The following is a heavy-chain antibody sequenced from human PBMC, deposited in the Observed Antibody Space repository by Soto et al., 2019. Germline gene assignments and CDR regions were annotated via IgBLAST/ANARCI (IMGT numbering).Heavy chain of an antibody. CDR1: GYLISSGYY. J-gene: IGHJ4*02. D-gene: IGHD3-22*01. CDR2: IDYSGRT. Sequence: PSETLSLTCSVSGYLISSGYYWGWVRQTPGKGLEWLGSIDYSGRTYKNPSLKSRVSASVDLSKNRFSLNLRSVTAADTAVYFCARDLSSGYDSYYIDYWGQGTLVTVSS. CDR3: ARDLSSGYDSYYIDY. V-gene: IGHV4-38-2*02.